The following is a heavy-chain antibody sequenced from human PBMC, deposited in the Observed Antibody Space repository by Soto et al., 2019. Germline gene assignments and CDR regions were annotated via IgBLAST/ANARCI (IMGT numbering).Heavy chain of an antibody. V-gene: IGHV5-10-1*01. J-gene: IGHJ6*02. Sequence: GESLKISCKGSGYSFTSYWISWVRQMPGKGLEWMGRIDPSDSYTNYSPSFQGHVTISADKSISTACLQWSSLKASDTAMYYCARHIWGYSGYGDYYYYGMDVWGQGTTVTVSS. CDR2: IDPSDSYT. CDR3: ARHIWGYSGYGDYYYYGMDV. D-gene: IGHD5-12*01. CDR1: GYSFTSYW.